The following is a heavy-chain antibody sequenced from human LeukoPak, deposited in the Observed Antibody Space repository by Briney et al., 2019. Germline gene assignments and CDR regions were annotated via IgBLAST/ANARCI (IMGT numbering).Heavy chain of an antibody. D-gene: IGHD6-6*01. Sequence: PSQTLSLTCTVSGGSISSGDYYWSWIRQPPGKGLEWIGYIYYSGSTYYNPSLKSRVTISVDTSKNQFSLKLSSVTAADTAVYYCARPQLEPGLIAARRSGAFDIWGQGTMVTVSS. CDR3: ARPQLEPGLIAARRSGAFDI. J-gene: IGHJ3*02. V-gene: IGHV4-30-4*01. CDR2: IYYSGST. CDR1: GGSISSGDYY.